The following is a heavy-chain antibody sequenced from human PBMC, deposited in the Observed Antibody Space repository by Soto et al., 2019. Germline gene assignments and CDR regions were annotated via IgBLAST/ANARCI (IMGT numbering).Heavy chain of an antibody. Sequence: EVQLVESGGGLVQPGGSLRLSCAASGFTFNTYNMNWVRQAPGKGLEWVSSISSSSTYIFYADSVRGRFTISRDNAENSLYLQMSSLRAEDTAVYYCARDLNKWASKAQLSTAGMDVRGQGTTVTVSS. CDR1: GFTFNTYN. J-gene: IGHJ6*02. V-gene: IGHV3-21*02. D-gene: IGHD2-2*01. CDR2: ISSSSTYI. CDR3: ARDLNKWASKAQLSTAGMDV.